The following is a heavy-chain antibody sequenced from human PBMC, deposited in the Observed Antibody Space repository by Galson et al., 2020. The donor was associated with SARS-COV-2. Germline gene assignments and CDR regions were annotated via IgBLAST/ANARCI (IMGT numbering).Heavy chain of an antibody. V-gene: IGHV4-31*03. D-gene: IGHD3-22*01. Sequence: SETLSLTCTVSGGSISSGGYYWSWIRQHPGKGLEWIGYIYYSGSTYYNPSLKSRVTISVDTSKNQFSLKLSSVTAADTAVYYCARFQLQGGDSSGYYAFDYWGQGTLVTVSS. J-gene: IGHJ4*02. CDR1: GGSISSGGYY. CDR2: IYYSGST. CDR3: ARFQLQGGDSSGYYAFDY.